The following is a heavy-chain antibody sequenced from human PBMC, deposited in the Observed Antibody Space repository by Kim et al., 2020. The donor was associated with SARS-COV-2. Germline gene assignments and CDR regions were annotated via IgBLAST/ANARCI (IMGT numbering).Heavy chain of an antibody. CDR3: ARLYYYDSIPDY. CDR2: T. V-gene: IGHV1-3*01. D-gene: IGHD3-22*01. Sequence: TKYSQKCQGRVTITRDTSAGTAYMELSSLRSEDTAVYYCARLYYYDSIPDYWGQGTLVTVSS. J-gene: IGHJ4*02.